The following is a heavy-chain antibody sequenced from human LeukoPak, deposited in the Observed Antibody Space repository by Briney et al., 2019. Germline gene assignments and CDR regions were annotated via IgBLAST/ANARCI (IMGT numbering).Heavy chain of an antibody. Sequence: SETLSLTCTVSGGSISSSSYYWGWIRQPPGKGLEWIGSIYYSGSTYYNPSLKSRVTISVDTSKNQFSLKLSSVTAADTAVYYCARASSWPHIFQHWGQGTLVTVSS. D-gene: IGHD6-13*01. V-gene: IGHV4-39*07. CDR2: IYYSGST. J-gene: IGHJ1*01. CDR1: GGSISSSSYY. CDR3: ARASSWPHIFQH.